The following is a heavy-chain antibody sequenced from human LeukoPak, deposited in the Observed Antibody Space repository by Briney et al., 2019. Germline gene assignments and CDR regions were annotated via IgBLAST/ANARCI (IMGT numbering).Heavy chain of an antibody. J-gene: IGHJ4*02. D-gene: IGHD4-23*01. CDR2: IIPILGIA. V-gene: IGHV1-69*04. Sequence: GASVKVSCKASGGTFSSYAISWVRQAPGQGLEWMGRIIPILGIANYAQKFQGRVTITADKSTSTAYMELSSLRSEDTAVYYCARDGDGGNSQFDYWGQGTLVTVSS. CDR1: GGTFSSYA. CDR3: ARDGDGGNSQFDY.